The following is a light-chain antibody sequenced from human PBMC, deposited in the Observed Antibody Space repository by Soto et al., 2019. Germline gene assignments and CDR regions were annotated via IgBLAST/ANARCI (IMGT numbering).Light chain of an antibody. CDR3: QHYNSYWT. Sequence: DIQMTQSPSTLSASVGDRVTITCRASQSISNWLAWYQQKPGKAPKLLIYKASSLESGVPSRFSGSGSGTKFTLTITSLQPDDFAIYYCQHYNSYWTFGQGTKVDIK. CDR2: KAS. CDR1: QSISNW. J-gene: IGKJ1*01. V-gene: IGKV1-5*03.